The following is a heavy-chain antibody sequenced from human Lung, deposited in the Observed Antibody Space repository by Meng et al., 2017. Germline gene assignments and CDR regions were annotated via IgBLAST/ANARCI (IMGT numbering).Heavy chain of an antibody. Sequence: QLVQSGADAKKPGASIKVSCKASGYLFPKYDISWVRQAPGQGLEWMGWISVKNGEAKYPQNFQGRVTMTTDTTTSTAYMELRSLTSDDTAVYYCARYVPNGSFWYFDFWGRGTLVTVSS. D-gene: IGHD6-13*01. CDR3: ARYVPNGSFWYFDF. CDR2: ISVKNGEA. CDR1: GYLFPKYD. V-gene: IGHV1-18*01. J-gene: IGHJ2*01.